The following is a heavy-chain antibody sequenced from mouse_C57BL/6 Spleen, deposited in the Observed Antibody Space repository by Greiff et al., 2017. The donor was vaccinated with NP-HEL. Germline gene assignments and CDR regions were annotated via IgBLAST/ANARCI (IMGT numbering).Heavy chain of an antibody. CDR1: GYTFTSYT. CDR2: INPSSGYT. D-gene: IGHD1-1*01. CDR3: ARYDNGSRFYDMGC. V-gene: IGHV1-4*01. J-gene: IGHJ4*01. Sequence: VQLQQSGAELARPGASVKMSCKASGYTFTSYTMHWVKQRPGQGLEWIGYINPSSGYTNYNQKFKDKATLTADKSSSTAYMQLSSLTSEDSAVYYCARYDNGSRFYDMGCWGKGTSVTVAS.